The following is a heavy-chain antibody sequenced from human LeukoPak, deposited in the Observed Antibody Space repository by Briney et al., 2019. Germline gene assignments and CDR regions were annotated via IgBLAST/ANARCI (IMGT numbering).Heavy chain of an antibody. V-gene: IGHV3-66*01. Sequence: PGGSLRLSCAASGFTVSSNYMSWVRQAPGKGLEWVSIIYGGGSTYFADSVKGRFTISRDKSKNTLYLQMNSLREAEAAAYYCARVMAGTDDVFDIWGQGTVVTVSS. D-gene: IGHD6-19*01. CDR3: ARVMAGTDDVFDI. J-gene: IGHJ3*02. CDR1: GFTVSSNY. CDR2: IYGGGST.